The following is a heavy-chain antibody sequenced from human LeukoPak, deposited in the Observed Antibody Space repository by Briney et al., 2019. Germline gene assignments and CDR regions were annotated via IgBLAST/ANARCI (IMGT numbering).Heavy chain of an antibody. CDR3: TSGGN. CDR2: ISSGAST. Sequence: GGSLRLSCAASEFTLSNNYVTWVRQAPGKGLEWVSVISSGASTYYIDSVKGRFTISRDNSKNTVYLQINSLRAEDTAVYYCTSGGNWGQGTLVAVSS. V-gene: IGHV3-66*01. J-gene: IGHJ4*02. D-gene: IGHD3-16*01. CDR1: EFTLSNNY.